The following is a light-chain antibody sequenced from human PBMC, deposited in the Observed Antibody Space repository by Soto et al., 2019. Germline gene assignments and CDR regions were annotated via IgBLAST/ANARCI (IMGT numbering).Light chain of an antibody. J-gene: IGKJ1*01. V-gene: IGKV3-20*01. CDR2: GAS. CDR1: QSVSSSY. CDR3: QQYGSSPVAS. Sequence: EIVLTQSPGTLSLSPGERATLSCRASQSVSSSYLAWYQQKPGQAPRLLLYGASSRATGIPDRFSGSGSGTDFTLTISRLEPEDFAVYYCQQYGSSPVASFGQGTKVDIK.